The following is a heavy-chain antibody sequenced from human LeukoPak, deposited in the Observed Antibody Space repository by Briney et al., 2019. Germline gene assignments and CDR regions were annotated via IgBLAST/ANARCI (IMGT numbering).Heavy chain of an antibody. D-gene: IGHD3-10*01. Sequence: SETLSLTCNVSGGSISSGGYYWSWIRQPPGKGLEWIGYIYHSGSTYYNPSLKSRVTISVDRSKNQFSLKLSSVTAADTAVYYCARASPFGESPFDYWGQGTLVTVSS. J-gene: IGHJ4*02. CDR1: GGSISSGGYY. CDR3: ARASPFGESPFDY. CDR2: IYHSGST. V-gene: IGHV4-30-2*01.